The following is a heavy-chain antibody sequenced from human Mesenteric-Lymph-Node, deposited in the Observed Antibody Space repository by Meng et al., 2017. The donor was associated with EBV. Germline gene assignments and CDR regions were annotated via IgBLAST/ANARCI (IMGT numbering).Heavy chain of an antibody. D-gene: IGHD3-10*01. CDR2: ISQDGSIT. CDR1: VLRFSDYL. Sequence: EVQLVASWGGLVPLGRALSLSLAASVLRFSDYLMVWVRQAPGKGLGWVSYISQDGSITSYVDSVKGRFTISRDNAKNTLFPQMTSLGVDDTAMYYCTRNGDGLALWGRGTLVTVSS. CDR3: TRNGDGLAL. V-gene: IGHV3-74*01. J-gene: IGHJ2*01.